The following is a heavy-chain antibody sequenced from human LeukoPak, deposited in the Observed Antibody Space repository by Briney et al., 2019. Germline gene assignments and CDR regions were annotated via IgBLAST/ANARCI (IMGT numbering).Heavy chain of an antibody. D-gene: IGHD5-18*01. CDR2: IYYSGST. V-gene: IGHV4-59*08. J-gene: IGHJ3*02. CDR3: ASGEGYSYGYAFDI. Sequence: PSETLSLTCTVSGGSISSYYWSSIRQPPGKGLEWIGYIYYSGSTNYNPSLKSRVTISVDTSKNQFSLKLSSVTAADTAVYYCASGEGYSYGYAFDIWGQGTMVTVSS. CDR1: GGSISSYY.